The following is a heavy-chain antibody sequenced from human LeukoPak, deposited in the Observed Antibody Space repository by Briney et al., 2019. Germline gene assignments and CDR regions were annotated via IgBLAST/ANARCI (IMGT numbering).Heavy chain of an antibody. D-gene: IGHD3-10*01. CDR2: IYYSGST. CDR3: ARDLLPGENAFDI. J-gene: IGHJ3*02. Sequence: SETLSLTCTVSGGSISSYYWSWIRQPPGKGLEWIGYIYYSGSTNYNPSLKSRVTISVDTSKNQFSLKLSSVTAADTAVYYCARDLLPGENAFDIRGQGTMVTVSS. V-gene: IGHV4-59*01. CDR1: GGSISSYY.